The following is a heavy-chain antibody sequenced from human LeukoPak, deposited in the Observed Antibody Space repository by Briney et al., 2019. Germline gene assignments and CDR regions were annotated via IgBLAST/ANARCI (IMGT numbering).Heavy chain of an antibody. Sequence: GGSLRLSCAGSGFIFSSYSMNWVRQAPGKGLEWVSYISSNSSNIYYADSVKGRFTISRDNAKNSMYLQMNSLRDEDTAVYYCARVRHDGSGYYYASEWGQGTLVTVSS. CDR1: GFIFSSYS. J-gene: IGHJ4*02. V-gene: IGHV3-48*02. CDR3: ARVRHDGSGYYYASE. CDR2: ISSNSSNI. D-gene: IGHD3-22*01.